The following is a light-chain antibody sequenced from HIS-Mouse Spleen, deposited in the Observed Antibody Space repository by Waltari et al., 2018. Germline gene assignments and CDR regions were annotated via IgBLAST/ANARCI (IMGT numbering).Light chain of an antibody. V-gene: IGLV3-10*01. J-gene: IGLJ2*01. CDR3: YSTDSSGNHRV. CDR2: EDS. CDR1: ALPKXN. Sequence: SYELTQPXSVXXSPXXTARITCXGDALPKXNASXYQQNSGQAPVLVLYEDSKRPAGIPERFSGSSSGTMATLTISGAQVEDEADYYCYSTDSSGNHRVFGGGTKLTVL.